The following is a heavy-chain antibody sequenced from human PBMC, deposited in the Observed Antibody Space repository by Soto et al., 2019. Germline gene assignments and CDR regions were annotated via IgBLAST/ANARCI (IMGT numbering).Heavy chain of an antibody. CDR3: ARLVLVAPVANA. Sequence: PSETLSLTCSVSAGSINYISYYWGWIRQHPGKGVDGVGGIFYSGPTYYSPSLKDRVTISVDTSKNSFAVNLTSVTAADTAVYFCARLVLVAPVANAWGQGTLVTVSS. CDR1: AGSINYISYY. D-gene: IGHD5-12*01. V-gene: IGHV4-39*02. CDR2: IFYSGPT. J-gene: IGHJ5*02.